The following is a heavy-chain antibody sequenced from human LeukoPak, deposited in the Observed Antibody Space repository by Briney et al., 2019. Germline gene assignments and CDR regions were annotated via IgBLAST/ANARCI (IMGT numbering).Heavy chain of an antibody. CDR2: IRQDGDTK. CDR3: ARRYFDY. CDR1: GFPFNAYW. Sequence: GGSLRLSCAASGFPFNAYWMTWVRQAPGKGLEWVANIRQDGDTKYYVDSVKGRFTISRDNAKNSLYLQMNSLRAEDTAVYYCARRYFDYWGQGILVTVSS. V-gene: IGHV3-7*03. J-gene: IGHJ4*02.